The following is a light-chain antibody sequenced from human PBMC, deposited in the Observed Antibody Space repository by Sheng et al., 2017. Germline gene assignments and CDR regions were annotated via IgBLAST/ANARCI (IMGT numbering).Light chain of an antibody. CDR3: QKYNGAPYS. J-gene: IGKJ2*03. CDR1: QNVFYNSNNKNY. CDR2: AAS. Sequence: DIVMTQSPDSLAVSLGERATINCRSSQNVFYNSNNKNYLAWYQQKPGKVPKLLIYAASTLQSGVPSRFSGGGSGTDFTLTISSLQPEDVATYYCQKYNGAPYSFGQGTKLEI. V-gene: IGKV4-1*01.